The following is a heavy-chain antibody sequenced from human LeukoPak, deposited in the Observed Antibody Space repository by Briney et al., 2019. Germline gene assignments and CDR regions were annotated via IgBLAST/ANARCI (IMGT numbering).Heavy chain of an antibody. CDR2: ISGRGGST. CDR1: GFTFSSYA. Sequence: GGSLRLSCAASGFTFSSYAMSWVRQAPGKGLEWVSAISGRGGSTYYADSVKGRFTISRDNSKNTLYLQMNSLRAEDTAVYYCAKAVRTVRGVIRYFDYWGQGTLVTVSS. V-gene: IGHV3-23*01. CDR3: AKAVRTVRGVIRYFDY. D-gene: IGHD3-10*01. J-gene: IGHJ4*02.